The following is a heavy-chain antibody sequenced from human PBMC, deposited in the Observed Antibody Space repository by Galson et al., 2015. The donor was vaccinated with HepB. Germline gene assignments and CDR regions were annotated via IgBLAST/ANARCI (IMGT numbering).Heavy chain of an antibody. CDR1: GFNFSIYA. Sequence: SLRLSCAASGFNFSIYAMSWVRQTPGKGLEWVSTIAGNAGQIWTADSVKGRFTMSRENSRNTLYLQMNSLGVEDTAVYYCAKDLRPDGVYDLDVWGKGTTVTVSS. V-gene: IGHV3-23*01. CDR2: IAGNAGQI. D-gene: IGHD2-8*01. CDR3: AKDLRPDGVYDLDV. J-gene: IGHJ6*04.